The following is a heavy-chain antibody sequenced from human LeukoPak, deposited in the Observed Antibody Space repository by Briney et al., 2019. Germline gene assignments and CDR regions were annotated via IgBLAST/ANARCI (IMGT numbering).Heavy chain of an antibody. V-gene: IGHV3-7*05. CDR1: GFTFSSYW. CDR3: ARDTAVVTSVDYYGMDV. Sequence: PGGSLRLSCAASGFTFSSYWMSWVRQAPGKGLKWVANRKQDGSVKYYVDSVKGRFTISRDNAMNSLYLQMNSLRAEDTAVYYCARDTAVVTSVDYYGMDVWGQGTTVTVSS. D-gene: IGHD5-18*01. J-gene: IGHJ6*02. CDR2: RKQDGSVK.